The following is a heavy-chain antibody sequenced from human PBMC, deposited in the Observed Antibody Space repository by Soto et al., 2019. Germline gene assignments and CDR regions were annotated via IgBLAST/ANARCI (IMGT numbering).Heavy chain of an antibody. CDR3: AKLYWNPRYFDY. CDR2: ITDSGGKT. J-gene: IGHJ4*02. D-gene: IGHD1-1*01. V-gene: IGHV3-23*01. Sequence: PGGSLRLSCAASGFTFTSVAMTWVRQAPGKGLEWVSTITDSGGKTDYADSVKGRFTISRENSKSTLYLQMNNLRADDTAVYYCAKLYWNPRYFDYWGQGARVTVSS. CDR1: GFTFTSVA.